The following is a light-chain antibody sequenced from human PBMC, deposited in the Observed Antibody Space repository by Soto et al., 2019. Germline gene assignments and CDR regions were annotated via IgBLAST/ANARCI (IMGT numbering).Light chain of an antibody. CDR1: QSVSSN. CDR2: GAS. V-gene: IGKV3-15*01. CDR3: QQYDNWPPLT. J-gene: IGKJ4*01. Sequence: ERVMAQSPATLSVSPGERVTLSCRASQSVSSNLAWYQQKPGQAPRLLIYGASTRATGIPARFSGSGSGTEFTLTISSLQSEDFAIYYCQQYDNWPPLTFGGGTKVEI.